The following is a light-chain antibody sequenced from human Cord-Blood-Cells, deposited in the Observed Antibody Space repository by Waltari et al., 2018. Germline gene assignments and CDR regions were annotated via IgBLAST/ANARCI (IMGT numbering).Light chain of an antibody. CDR2: WAS. Sequence: DIVMTQSPDSLAVSLGERATINCKSSQSVLYSSNNKNNLAWYQQKPGQPPKLLIYWASTRESGVPDRFSGSGSGTDFTLTISSPQAEDVAVYYCQQYYSTPPTFGQGTKLEIK. J-gene: IGKJ2*01. CDR3: QQYYSTPPT. V-gene: IGKV4-1*01. CDR1: QSVLYSSNNKNN.